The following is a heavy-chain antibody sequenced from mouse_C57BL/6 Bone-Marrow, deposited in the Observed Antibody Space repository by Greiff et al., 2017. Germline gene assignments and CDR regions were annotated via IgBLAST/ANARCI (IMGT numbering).Heavy chain of an antibody. J-gene: IGHJ1*03. V-gene: IGHV1-72*01. CDR2: IDPNSGGT. D-gene: IGHD1-1*01. Sequence: QVQLQQPGAELVKPGASVKLSCKASGYTFTSYWMHWVKQRPGRGLEWIGRIDPNSGGTKYNEKFKSKATLTVDKPSSTAYMQLSRLTSEDSAVYYCARSFYYYGSSYWYFDVWGTGTTVTVSS. CDR3: ARSFYYYGSSYWYFDV. CDR1: GYTFTSYW.